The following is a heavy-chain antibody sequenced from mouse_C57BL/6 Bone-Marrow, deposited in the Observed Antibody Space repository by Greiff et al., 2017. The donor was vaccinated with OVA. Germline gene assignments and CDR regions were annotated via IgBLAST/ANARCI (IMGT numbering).Heavy chain of an antibody. CDR2: IYPGDGDT. CDR1: GYAFSSSW. Sequence: QVQLKESGPELVKPGASVKISCKASGYAFSSSWMNWVKQRPGKGLEWIGRIYPGDGDTNYNGKFKGKATLTADKSSSTAYMQLSSLTSEDSAVYFCASGRYFDDWGQGTTLTVSS. V-gene: IGHV1-82*01. CDR3: ASGRYFDD. D-gene: IGHD4-1*01. J-gene: IGHJ2*01.